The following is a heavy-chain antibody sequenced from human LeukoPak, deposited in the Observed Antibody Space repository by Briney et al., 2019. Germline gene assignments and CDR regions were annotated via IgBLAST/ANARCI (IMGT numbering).Heavy chain of an antibody. D-gene: IGHD3-22*01. V-gene: IGHV3-23*01. CDR2: ISGSGGST. Sequence: GGSLRLSCAASGFTFSSYAMSWVRQAPGKGLEWVSAISGSGGSTYYADSVKGRFTISRDNSKNTLYLQMNSPRAEDTAVYYCAKFSSSGSSGYYPTPFDYWGQGTLVTVSS. CDR3: AKFSSSGSSGYYPTPFDY. CDR1: GFTFSSYA. J-gene: IGHJ4*02.